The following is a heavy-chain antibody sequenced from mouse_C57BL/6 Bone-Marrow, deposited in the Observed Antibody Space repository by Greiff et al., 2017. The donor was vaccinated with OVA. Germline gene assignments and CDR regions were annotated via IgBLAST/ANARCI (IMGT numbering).Heavy chain of an antibody. CDR1: GFNIKDDY. J-gene: IGHJ1*03. CDR2: IDPENGDT. V-gene: IGHV14-4*01. Sequence: VQLKESGAELVRPGASVKLSCTASGFNIKDDYMHWVKQRPEQGLEWIGWIDPENGDTEYASKFQGKATLTADTSSNTAYLQLSSLTSDDTAVDYCTTITTVVATPYWYFDVWGTGTTVTVSS. CDR3: TTITTVVATPYWYFDV. D-gene: IGHD1-1*01.